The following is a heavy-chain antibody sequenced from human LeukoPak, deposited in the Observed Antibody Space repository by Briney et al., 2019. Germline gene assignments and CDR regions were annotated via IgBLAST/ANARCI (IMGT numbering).Heavy chain of an antibody. Sequence: GGSLRLSCAASGFTFSSYAMSWVRQAPGKGLEWVSAISGSGGSTYYADSVKGRFTISRDNSKNTLYLQMNSLRAEDTAVYYCAKDRRYGGNSYWYFDLWGRGTLVTVSS. V-gene: IGHV3-23*01. J-gene: IGHJ2*01. CDR2: ISGSGGST. D-gene: IGHD4-23*01. CDR3: AKDRRYGGNSYWYFDL. CDR1: GFTFSSYA.